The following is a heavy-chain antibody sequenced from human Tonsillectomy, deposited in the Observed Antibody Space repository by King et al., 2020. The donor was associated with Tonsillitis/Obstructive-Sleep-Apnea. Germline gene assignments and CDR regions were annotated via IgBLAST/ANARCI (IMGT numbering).Heavy chain of an antibody. CDR1: GFTFSNHW. CDR2: ITPDGSGS. J-gene: IGHJ5*02. V-gene: IGHV3-74*01. Sequence: VQLVESGGDLVQPGGSLRLSCTASGFTFSNHWMHWVRQVPGKGLEWVSRITPDGSGSSCADSVKGRFTISRDNAKNTLYLQMNSLRDEDTAVYYCARDEVYGSGSCGTWGQGTLVTVSS. CDR3: ARDEVYGSGSCGT. D-gene: IGHD3-10*01.